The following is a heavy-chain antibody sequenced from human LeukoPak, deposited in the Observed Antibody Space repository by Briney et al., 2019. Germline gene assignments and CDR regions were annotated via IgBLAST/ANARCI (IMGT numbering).Heavy chain of an antibody. CDR3: ARGGRRF. CDR2: ISGSGGST. V-gene: IGHV3-23*01. D-gene: IGHD3-10*01. CDR1: GFTFSSYT. J-gene: IGHJ4*02. Sequence: GGSLRLSCAASGFTFSSYTMGWVRQAPGKGLEWVSAISGSGGSTYYADSVKGRFTISRDNAKNSLYLQMNSLRGEDTAVYYCARGGRRFWGQGTLVTVSS.